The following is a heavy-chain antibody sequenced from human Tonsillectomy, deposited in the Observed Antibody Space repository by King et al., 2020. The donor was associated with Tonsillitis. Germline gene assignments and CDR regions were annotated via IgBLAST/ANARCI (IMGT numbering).Heavy chain of an antibody. Sequence: QLQESGPGLVKPSETLSLTCTVSGGSISSSSYYWGWIRQPPGKGLEWIGSIYYSGSTYYNPSLKSRVTISVDTSKNQFSLKLSSVTAADTAVYYCAGGIAVAGTIDAFDIWGQGTMLTVSS. D-gene: IGHD6-19*01. CDR1: GGSISSSSYY. V-gene: IGHV4-39*01. J-gene: IGHJ3*02. CDR3: AGGIAVAGTIDAFDI. CDR2: IYYSGST.